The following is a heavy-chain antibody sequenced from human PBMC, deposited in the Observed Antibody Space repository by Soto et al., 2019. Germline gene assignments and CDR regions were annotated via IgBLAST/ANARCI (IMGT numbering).Heavy chain of an antibody. V-gene: IGHV1-18*01. CDR1: GYTFTSYG. CDR2: ISAYNGNT. D-gene: IGHD3-9*01. Sequence: ASVKVSCKASGYTFTSYGISWVRQAPGQGLEWMGWISAYNGNTNYAQKLQGRVTMTTDTSTSTAYMELRSLRSDDTAVYYCARETQPVHRDELRYFDWLSGYYYGMDVWGQGTTVTVSS. CDR3: ARETQPVHRDELRYFDWLSGYYYGMDV. J-gene: IGHJ6*02.